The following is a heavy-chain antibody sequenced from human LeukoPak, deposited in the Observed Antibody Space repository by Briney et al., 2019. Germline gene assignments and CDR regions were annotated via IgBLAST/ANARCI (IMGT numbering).Heavy chain of an antibody. CDR3: AKDYCSDCYPYFQF. Sequence: GGSLRLSCAASGFAFNNHGMQWVRQAPGNGLEWVALISHDEKRKDYADSVKGRFTISRDNSKNTLYLQMNSLRPEDTAMYYCAKDYCSDCYPYFQFWGQGTLVTASS. V-gene: IGHV3-30*18. J-gene: IGHJ4*02. CDR1: GFAFNNHG. D-gene: IGHD2-21*01. CDR2: ISHDEKRK.